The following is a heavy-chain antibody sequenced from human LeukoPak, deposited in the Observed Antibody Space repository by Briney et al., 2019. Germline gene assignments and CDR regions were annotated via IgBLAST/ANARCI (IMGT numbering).Heavy chain of an antibody. CDR1: GGSISTYW. Sequence: PSETLSLTCTVSGGSISTYWWTWIRQPPGKGLEWLGYIHYSGNNNYNPSLKSRLTMSVDTPKNHFSLNLNSVTAADTAVYYCARGYFDWLSFDYWGQGVLVAVSS. D-gene: IGHD3-9*01. CDR3: ARGYFDWLSFDY. J-gene: IGHJ4*02. V-gene: IGHV4-59*01. CDR2: IHYSGNN.